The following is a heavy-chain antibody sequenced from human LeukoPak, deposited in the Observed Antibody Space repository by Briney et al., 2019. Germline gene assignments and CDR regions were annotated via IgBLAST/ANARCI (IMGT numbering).Heavy chain of an antibody. Sequence: ASVKVSCKTSGYTFTNYGMHWVRQAPRHSPEWMGWINTGKGNSKSSQKFQDRVTLTRDTSASTAYMELNSLSSEDTAVYYCARVPLDDASGHYYPHWGQGTLVTVSS. V-gene: IGHV1-3*04. CDR1: GYTFTNYG. CDR3: ARVPLDDASGHYYPH. CDR2: INTGKGNS. J-gene: IGHJ1*01. D-gene: IGHD3-22*01.